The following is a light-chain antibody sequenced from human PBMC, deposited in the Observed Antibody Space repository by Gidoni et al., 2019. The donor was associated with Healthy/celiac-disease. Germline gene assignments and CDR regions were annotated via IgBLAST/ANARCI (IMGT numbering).Light chain of an antibody. CDR1: SSDVGGYNY. CDR2: EVS. V-gene: IGLV2-14*01. Sequence: QSALTQPASVSGSPGQSITISCTGPSSDVGGYNYVSWYQQHPGKAPKLMIYEVSHRPSGVSTRFSGSKSGNTASLTISGLQAEVEAEYYCSSYTSSSTVVVGGGTKLTVL. J-gene: IGLJ2*01. CDR3: SSYTSSSTVV.